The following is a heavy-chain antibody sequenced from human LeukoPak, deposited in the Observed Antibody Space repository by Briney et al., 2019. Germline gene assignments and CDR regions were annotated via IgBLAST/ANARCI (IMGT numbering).Heavy chain of an antibody. CDR1: GGSISSYY. CDR3: ARASPVVPAAPGGYFDY. J-gene: IGHJ4*02. D-gene: IGHD2-2*01. V-gene: IGHV4-59*01. CDR2: IYYSGST. Sequence: SETLSLTCTVSGGSISSYYWSWIRQPPGKGLEWIGYIYYSGSTNYNPSLKSRVTISVDTSKNQFSLKLSSVTAADTAVYYCARASPVVPAAPGGYFDYWGQGTLVTVSS.